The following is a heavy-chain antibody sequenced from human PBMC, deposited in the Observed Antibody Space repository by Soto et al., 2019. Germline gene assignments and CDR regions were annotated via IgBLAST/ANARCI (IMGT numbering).Heavy chain of an antibody. D-gene: IGHD2-8*02. V-gene: IGHV3-73*01. CDR3: TIPLSTGDVDAFDI. CDR2: IRSKANSYAT. CDR1: GFTFSGSA. Sequence: GGYLRLSCAASGFTFSGSAMHWVRQASGKGLEWVGRIRSKANSYATAYAASVKGRLTISRDDLKNTAYLQMNSLKSEYTAVYYCTIPLSTGDVDAFDIWGQGTMFTVSS. J-gene: IGHJ3*02.